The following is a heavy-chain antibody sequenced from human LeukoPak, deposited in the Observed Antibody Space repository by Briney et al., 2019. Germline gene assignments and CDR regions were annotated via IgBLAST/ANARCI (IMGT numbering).Heavy chain of an antibody. Sequence: ASVKVSCKASGYTFTSYGISWVRQAPGQGLEWMGWISAYNGNTNYAQNLQGRVTMTTDTSTSTAYMELRSLRSDDTAVYYCARDLGYYDILTGYSALDYWGQGTLVTVSS. D-gene: IGHD3-9*01. CDR3: ARDLGYYDILTGYSALDY. CDR1: GYTFTSYG. CDR2: ISAYNGNT. J-gene: IGHJ4*02. V-gene: IGHV1-18*01.